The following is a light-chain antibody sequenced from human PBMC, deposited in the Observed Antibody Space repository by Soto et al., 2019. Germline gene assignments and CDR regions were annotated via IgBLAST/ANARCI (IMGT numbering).Light chain of an antibody. Sequence: QSALTQPASVSGSPGQSITISRTGTSSDVGGYNYVSWYQQHPGKAPKLMIYEVTNRPSGVSNRFSGSKSGNTASLTISGLQAEDEADYYCSSYTRSSTLVFGGGTKVTVL. CDR2: EVT. V-gene: IGLV2-14*01. CDR3: SSYTRSSTLV. CDR1: SSDVGGYNY. J-gene: IGLJ2*01.